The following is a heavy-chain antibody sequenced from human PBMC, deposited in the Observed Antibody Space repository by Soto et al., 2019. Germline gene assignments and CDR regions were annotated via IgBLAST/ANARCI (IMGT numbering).Heavy chain of an antibody. CDR3: ARDRTNTWSFDY. Sequence: QVQMVESGGGVVQPGRSLRLSCATSGFTFRSHGIHWVRQAPGKGLEWVAVISDNGKEKCFADSVKGRFTISRDNSQNSVHLQMDSLGPEDTAVYFCARDRTNTWSFDYWGQGTLVTVSS. J-gene: IGHJ4*01. V-gene: IGHV3-30*03. CDR1: GFTFRSHG. CDR2: ISDNGKEK. D-gene: IGHD2-2*01.